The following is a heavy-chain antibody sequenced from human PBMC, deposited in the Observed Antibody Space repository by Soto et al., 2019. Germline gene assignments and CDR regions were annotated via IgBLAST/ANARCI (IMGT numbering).Heavy chain of an antibody. CDR3: VRDADKVPQGQHMVHGDY. V-gene: IGHV3-30-3*01. J-gene: IGHJ4*02. Sequence: GGSLRLSCAASGFTFSSYAMHWVRQAPGKGLEWVAVISYDGSNKYYADPVKGRFTISRDNARSSLYLQMNSLRAEDTAVYYCVRDADKVPQGQHMVHGDYWGQGTVVTVSS. D-gene: IGHD6-13*01. CDR1: GFTFSSYA. CDR2: ISYDGSNK.